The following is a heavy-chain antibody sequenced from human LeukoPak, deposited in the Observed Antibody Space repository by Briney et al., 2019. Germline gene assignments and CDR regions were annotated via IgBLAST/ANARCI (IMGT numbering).Heavy chain of an antibody. CDR2: IYPGDSDT. J-gene: IGHJ3*02. CDR3: ARGGDIAAAGTAAFDI. D-gene: IGHD6-13*01. V-gene: IGHV5-51*01. Sequence: GESLQISCKGSGYSFTSYWIGWVRQMPGKGLEWMGIIYPGDSDTRYSPSFQGQVTISADKSTSTAYLQWSSLKASDTAMYYCARGGDIAAAGTAAFDIWGQGTMVTVSS. CDR1: GYSFTSYW.